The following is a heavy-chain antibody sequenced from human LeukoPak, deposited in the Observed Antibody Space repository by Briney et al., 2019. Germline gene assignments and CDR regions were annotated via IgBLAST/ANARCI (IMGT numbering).Heavy chain of an antibody. J-gene: IGHJ3*02. V-gene: IGHV1-46*01. CDR3: AREIAFRAGLDAFDI. CDR1: GYTFTGYY. CDR2: INPSSGST. Sequence: ASVKVSCKASGYTFTGYYMHWVRQAPGQGLEWMGIINPSSGSTSYAQKFQDRVTMTRDTSTSTVYMELSSLRSEDTAVYYCAREIAFRAGLDAFDIWGQGTMVTVSS.